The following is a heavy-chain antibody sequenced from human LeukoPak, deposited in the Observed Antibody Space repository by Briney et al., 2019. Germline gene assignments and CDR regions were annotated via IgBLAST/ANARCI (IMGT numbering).Heavy chain of an antibody. J-gene: IGHJ4*02. CDR2: INPNSGGT. V-gene: IGHV1-2*06. D-gene: IGHD3-10*01. Sequence: ASVKVSCKASGYTFTGYYMHWVRQAPGQGLEWMGRINPNSGGTDYAQKFQGRVTMTRDTSISTAYMELNRLTSDDTAVYLCATVYLSGNYYWGQGTLVTVSS. CDR1: GYTFTGYY. CDR3: ATVYLSGNYY.